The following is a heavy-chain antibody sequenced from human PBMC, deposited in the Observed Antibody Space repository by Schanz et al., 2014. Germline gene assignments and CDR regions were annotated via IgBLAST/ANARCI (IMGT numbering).Heavy chain of an antibody. Sequence: QVHLAQSGVEVKKPGASVKVSCKASGYKFVTYGISWVRQAPGQGLGWMGWINAYDGNTNYAQNFQGRVTMTTDTSTSTAYMELRRLRSGDTAVYYCAREWWVGGRVWGHNGLDVWGQGTTVTVSS. CDR1: GYKFVTYG. CDR2: INAYDGNT. CDR3: AREWWVGGRVWGHNGLDV. V-gene: IGHV1-18*04. D-gene: IGHD2-15*01. J-gene: IGHJ6*02.